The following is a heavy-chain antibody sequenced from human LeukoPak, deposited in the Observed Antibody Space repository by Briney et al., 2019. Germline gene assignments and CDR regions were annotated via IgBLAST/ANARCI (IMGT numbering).Heavy chain of an antibody. CDR3: ASDTAMVY. CDR2: ISSSSSYI. D-gene: IGHD5-18*01. CDR1: GFTFSSYS. J-gene: IGHJ4*02. V-gene: IGHV3-21*01. Sequence: GGSLRLSCAASGFTFSSYSMTWVRQAPGKGLEWVSSISSSSSYIYYADSVKGRFTISRDNAKNALYLQMNSRRAEDTAVYYCASDTAMVYWGQGTLVTVSS.